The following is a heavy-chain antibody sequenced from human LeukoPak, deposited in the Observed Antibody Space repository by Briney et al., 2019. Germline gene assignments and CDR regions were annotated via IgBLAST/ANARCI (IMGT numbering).Heavy chain of an antibody. J-gene: IGHJ3*02. CDR1: GFTFTNSW. V-gene: IGHV3-7*01. CDR2: IKEDGTDK. CDR3: ATDRSAFDI. Sequence: GGSLRLSCAASGFTFTNSWMTWVRHAPGKGLEWVANIKEDGTDKYYVDSVKGRFTISRDNAKNSLYLQMNGLRAEDTAVYYCATDRSAFDIWGQGTMVTVSS.